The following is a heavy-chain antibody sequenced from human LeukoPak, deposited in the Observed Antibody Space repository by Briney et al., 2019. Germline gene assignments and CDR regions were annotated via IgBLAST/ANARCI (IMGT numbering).Heavy chain of an antibody. CDR3: AGAGDSGNLA. CDR2: INPNSGGT. D-gene: IGHD1-26*01. J-gene: IGHJ5*02. CDR1: GYTFTDYY. Sequence: GSSLSVSFMPSGYTFTDYYMHWVRQAPGQGLEWMGWINPNSGGTNYAQDFHGRVTMTRDTSISTAYMELSRLRSDDTAVYYCAGAGDSGNLAWGQGTLVTVSS. V-gene: IGHV1-2*02.